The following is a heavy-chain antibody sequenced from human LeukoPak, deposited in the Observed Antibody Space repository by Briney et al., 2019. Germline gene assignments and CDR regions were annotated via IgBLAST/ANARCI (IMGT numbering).Heavy chain of an antibody. J-gene: IGHJ4*02. Sequence: GGSLGLSCAASEITFRSYAMSWVRQAPGKGLEWVSTISGGGVTTYYADSVKGRFTISRDNSKSTLYLQLNSLGAEDTAVYYCAKDSQDWNHHYFDYWGQGTLVTVSS. D-gene: IGHD1-1*01. V-gene: IGHV3-23*01. CDR2: ISGGGVTT. CDR1: EITFRSYA. CDR3: AKDSQDWNHHYFDY.